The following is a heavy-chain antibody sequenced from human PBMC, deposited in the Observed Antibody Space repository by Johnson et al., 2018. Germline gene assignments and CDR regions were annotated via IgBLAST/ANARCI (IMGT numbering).Heavy chain of an antibody. Sequence: QLVESGGGLVKPGGSLRLSCAASGFSFSDYYMNWIRQAPGKGLEWVSYISSRGATIYYADSVKGRFTISRDNAKKSLYLQMNSLRAEDTAVYYCATWEFRGQFDYWGQGTLVTVSS. CDR1: GFSFSDYY. CDR2: ISSRGATI. D-gene: IGHD3-10*01. V-gene: IGHV3-11*04. J-gene: IGHJ4*02. CDR3: ATWEFRGQFDY.